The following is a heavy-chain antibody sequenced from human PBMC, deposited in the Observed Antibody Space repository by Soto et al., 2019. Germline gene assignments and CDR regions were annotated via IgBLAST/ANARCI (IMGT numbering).Heavy chain of an antibody. D-gene: IGHD6-19*01. CDR1: GFTFNSYG. V-gene: IGHV3-33*01. CDR3: ARSLAGFSSVMADY. Sequence: HPGGSLRLSCAASGFTFNSYGMHWVRQAPGKGLEWVAVIWYDGSDKYYADSVKGRFTISRDSSKNTLYLQMSSLRAEDTAVYYCARSLAGFSSVMADYWGQGTPVTVSS. J-gene: IGHJ4*02. CDR2: IWYDGSDK.